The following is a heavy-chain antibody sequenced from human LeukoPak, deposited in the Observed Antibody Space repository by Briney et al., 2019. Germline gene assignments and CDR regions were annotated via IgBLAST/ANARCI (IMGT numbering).Heavy chain of an antibody. CDR1: GGSINNYY. J-gene: IGHJ4*02. CDR2: VYYSGST. Sequence: DPSETLSLTCTVSGGSINNYYGSWIRQPPGKGLEWIGYVYYSGSTNYNPSLKSRVTMTVDASKNQFSLELSSVTATDTAVYYCARNRYGGNSGGDYFDYWGQGTLVTVSS. D-gene: IGHD4-23*01. CDR3: ARNRYGGNSGGDYFDY. V-gene: IGHV4-59*12.